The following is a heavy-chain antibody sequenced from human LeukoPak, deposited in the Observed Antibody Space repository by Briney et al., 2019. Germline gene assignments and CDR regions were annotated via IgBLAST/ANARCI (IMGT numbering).Heavy chain of an antibody. CDR3: VGGSRWLPDY. V-gene: IGHV3-7*01. Sequence: GGSRRLSCVASGFSFSIYWLNWVRPAPGKGRKWLANIKQDGSEKYYVHSENGRFTLSRNNAKNSLYVQRNSLRAEATAVYYCVGGSRWLPDYWGQGTLVTVSS. D-gene: IGHD6-19*01. CDR2: IKQDGSEK. CDR1: GFSFSIYW. J-gene: IGHJ4*02.